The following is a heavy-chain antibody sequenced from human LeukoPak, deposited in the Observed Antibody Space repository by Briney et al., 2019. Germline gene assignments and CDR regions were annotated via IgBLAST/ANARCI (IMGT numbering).Heavy chain of an antibody. V-gene: IGHV3-48*03. CDR3: AELGITMIGGV. CDR2: ISSSGSTI. CDR1: GFTFSSYE. J-gene: IGHJ6*04. Sequence: GGSLRLSCAASGFTFSSYEMNWVRQAPGKGLEWVSYISSSGSTIYYADSVKGRFTISRDNAKNSLYLQMNSLRAEDTAVYYCAELGITMIGGVWGKGTTVTFSS. D-gene: IGHD3-10*02.